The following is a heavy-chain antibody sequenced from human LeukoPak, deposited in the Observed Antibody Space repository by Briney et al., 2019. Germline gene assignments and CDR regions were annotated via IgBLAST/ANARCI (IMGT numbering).Heavy chain of an antibody. CDR3: AREGDGAFMDV. CDR1: GFTVRSNY. D-gene: IGHD2-21*02. CDR2: IYSGGST. J-gene: IGHJ6*02. Sequence: EGSLRLSCAASGFTVRSNYMSWVRQAPGKGLEWVSVIYSGGSTYYADSVKGRFTISRDNSKNTLDLQMNSLRAEDTAVYYCAREGDGAFMDVGGQGTTVTVSS. V-gene: IGHV3-66*01.